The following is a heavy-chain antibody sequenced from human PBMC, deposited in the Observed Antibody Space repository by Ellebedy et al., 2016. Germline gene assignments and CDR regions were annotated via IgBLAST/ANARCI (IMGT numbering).Heavy chain of an antibody. J-gene: IGHJ5*02. Sequence: GESLKISCAASGFTFSSSAMTWVRQAPGEGLEWVSSISGSGDNTYYADSVKGRFTISRDNSKNTLYLQMNSLRAEDTAVYYCAKDRRDFWSGYSNWLDPWGQGTLVTVSS. CDR2: ISGSGDNT. D-gene: IGHD3-3*01. V-gene: IGHV3-23*01. CDR3: AKDRRDFWSGYSNWLDP. CDR1: GFTFSSSA.